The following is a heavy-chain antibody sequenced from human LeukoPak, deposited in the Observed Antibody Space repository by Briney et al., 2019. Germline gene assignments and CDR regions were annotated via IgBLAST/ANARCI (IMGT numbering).Heavy chain of an antibody. CDR2: ISYDGSNK. CDR1: GFTFSSYF. J-gene: IGHJ4*02. CDR3: AMSNWGLSLLYD. D-gene: IGHD7-27*01. V-gene: IGHV3-30-3*01. Sequence: SGGSLRLSCAASGFTFSSYFMHWVRQAPGKGLEWVAAISYDGSNKYYADSVMGRFTISRDNSQSTLYLQMNSLRAEDTAVYYCAMSNWGLSLLYDWGQGTLVTVSS.